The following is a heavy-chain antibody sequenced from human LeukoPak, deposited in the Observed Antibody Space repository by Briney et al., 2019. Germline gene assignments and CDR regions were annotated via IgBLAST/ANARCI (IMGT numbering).Heavy chain of an antibody. V-gene: IGHV3-66*01. D-gene: IGHD3-22*01. J-gene: IGHJ4*02. Sequence: AGGSLRLSCAASGLTVSSNYMSWVRQAPGKGLEWVSLIYSSGSTSYADSVKGRFTISRDNSKNTLYLQMNSLRTEDTAVYYCARGGSYFDISGYYFYWGQGTLVTVSS. CDR2: IYSSGST. CDR1: GLTVSSNY. CDR3: ARGGSYFDISGYYFY.